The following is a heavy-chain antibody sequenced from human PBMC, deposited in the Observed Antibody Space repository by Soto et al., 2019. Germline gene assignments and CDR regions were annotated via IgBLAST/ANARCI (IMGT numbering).Heavy chain of an antibody. J-gene: IGHJ4*02. CDR3: VTTRDGTTFLPH. D-gene: IGHD1-7*01. CDR1: GYTFNSFW. CDR2: MFPWTSDT. V-gene: IGHV5-51*01. Sequence: HGESLKISCQGSGYTFNSFWIGWVRQMPGEGLEWMGLMFPWTSDTRYSPSFQGHVSISVDRSTGTGYLQWNSLKASDTAMYYCVTTRDGTTFLPHWGQGTPVTVSS.